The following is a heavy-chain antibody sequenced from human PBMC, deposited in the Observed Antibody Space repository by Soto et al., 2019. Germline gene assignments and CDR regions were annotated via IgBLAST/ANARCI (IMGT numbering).Heavy chain of an antibody. CDR1: GGSISSGDYY. D-gene: IGHD3-10*01. V-gene: IGHV4-30-4*01. Sequence: KPSETLSLTCTVSGGSISSGDYYWSWIRQPPGKGLEWIGYIYYSGSTYYNPSLKSRVTISVDTSKNQFSLKLSSVTAADTAVYYCARDVPPERIWFGELLRSNGMDVWGQGTTVTVSS. CDR3: ARDVPPERIWFGELLRSNGMDV. CDR2: IYYSGST. J-gene: IGHJ6*02.